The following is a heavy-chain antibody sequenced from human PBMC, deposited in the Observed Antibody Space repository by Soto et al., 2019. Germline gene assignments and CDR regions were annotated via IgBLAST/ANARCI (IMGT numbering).Heavy chain of an antibody. J-gene: IGHJ4*02. V-gene: IGHV3-30*18. Sequence: VGSLRLSCAASGFTFSSYGMHWVRQAPGKGLEWVAVISYDGSNKYYADSVKGRFTISRDNSKNTLYLQMNSLRAEDTAVYYCAKVHSNYYDSSGPLDYWGQGTLVTVSS. CDR2: ISYDGSNK. CDR1: GFTFSSYG. CDR3: AKVHSNYYDSSGPLDY. D-gene: IGHD3-22*01.